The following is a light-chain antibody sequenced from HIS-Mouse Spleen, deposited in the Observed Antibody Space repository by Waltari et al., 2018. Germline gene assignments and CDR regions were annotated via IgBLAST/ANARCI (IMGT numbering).Light chain of an antibody. J-gene: IGKJ3*01. CDR2: WAS. CDR1: QSVLYSSNNKNY. CDR3: QQYYSTPFT. Sequence: IVMTQSPDSLAVSLGERATINCKSSQSVLYSSNNKNYLAWYQQKPGQPPKLLMYWASTRESGVPDRFSGSGSGTDFTLTISSLQAEDVAVYYCQQYYSTPFTFGPGTKVDIK. V-gene: IGKV4-1*01.